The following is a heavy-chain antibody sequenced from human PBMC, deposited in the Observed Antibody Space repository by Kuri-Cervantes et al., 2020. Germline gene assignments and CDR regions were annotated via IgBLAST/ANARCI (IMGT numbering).Heavy chain of an antibody. J-gene: IGHJ6*02. CDR2: ISSSSSYI. V-gene: IGHV3-21*01. CDR1: AFTFSNYG. CDR3: ARLSPGDYYYGMDV. Sequence: GGSLRLSCAASAFTFSNYGMHWVRQAPGKGLEWVSSISSSSSYIYYADSVKGRFTVSRDNAKNSLYLQMNSLRAEDTAVYYCARLSPGDYYYGMDVWGQGTTVTVSS.